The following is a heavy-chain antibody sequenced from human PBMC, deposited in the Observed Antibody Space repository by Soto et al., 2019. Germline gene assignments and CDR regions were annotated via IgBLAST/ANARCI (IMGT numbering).Heavy chain of an antibody. V-gene: IGHV4-4*02. Sequence: SETLSLTCTVSGGSISSNNWWSWVRQPPGKGLEWIAEISHSGSTNVNPSLKSRVTISLDKSRNQFSLNLNSVTAADTAIYYCAPLGYCGDDNCYATHWCQGLLVPSPQ. CDR2: ISHSGST. CDR1: GGSISSNNW. CDR3: APLGYCGDDNCYATH. J-gene: IGHJ4*02. D-gene: IGHD2-21*01.